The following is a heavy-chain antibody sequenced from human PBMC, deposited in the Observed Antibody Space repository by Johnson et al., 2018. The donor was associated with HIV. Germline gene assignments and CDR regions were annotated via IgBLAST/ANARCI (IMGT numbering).Heavy chain of an antibody. Sequence: VQLVESGGGLVQPGGSLRLSCAASGFSVRSNYMSWVRQAPGKGLEWVSVIYSGGSTYYADSVKGRFTITRDNSKNTLYLQMNSLRAEDTAVYYCARHSTSGSYSGSAFDIWGQGTMVTVSS. CDR2: IYSGGST. D-gene: IGHD1-26*01. CDR1: GFSVRSNY. CDR3: ARHSTSGSYSGSAFDI. J-gene: IGHJ3*02. V-gene: IGHV3-66*04.